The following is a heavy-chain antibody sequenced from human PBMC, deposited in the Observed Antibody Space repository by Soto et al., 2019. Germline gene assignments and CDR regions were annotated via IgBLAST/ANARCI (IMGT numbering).Heavy chain of an antibody. D-gene: IGHD5-12*01. CDR3: AREIYSSYVCGY. CDR1: GYTFTSYD. CDR2: MNPNSGNT. J-gene: IGHJ1*01. V-gene: IGHV1-8*01. Sequence: QVQLVQSGAEVKKPGASVKVSCKASGYTFTSYDINWVRQATGQGLERMGWMNPNSGNTDYAQKFQGRVTMTRYTSISKAYMKVRSLTAEDTAVDYGAREIYSSYVCGYWGQGPLVTVSS.